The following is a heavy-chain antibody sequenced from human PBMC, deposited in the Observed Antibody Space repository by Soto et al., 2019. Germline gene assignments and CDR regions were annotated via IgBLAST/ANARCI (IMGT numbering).Heavy chain of an antibody. Sequence: QVQLVQSGAEEKKPGASVKVSCKASGYTFTSYAMHWVRQAPGQRLEWMGWINAVNGNTKYSQKFQGRVTITRDPSASTAYTELSSLRSEDTAVYYCARSIVVVTALDYWGQGTLVTVSS. J-gene: IGHJ4*02. CDR1: GYTFTSYA. D-gene: IGHD2-21*02. V-gene: IGHV1-3*05. CDR2: INAVNGNT. CDR3: ARSIVVVTALDY.